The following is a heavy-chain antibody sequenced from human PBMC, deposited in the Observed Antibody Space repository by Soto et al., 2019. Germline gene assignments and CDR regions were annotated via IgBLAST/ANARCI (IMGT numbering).Heavy chain of an antibody. V-gene: IGHV4-59*01. CDR2: IYYSGST. Sequence: PSETLSLTCTVSGGSISSYYWSWIRQPPGKGLEWIGYIYYSGSTNYNPSLKSRVTISVDTSKDQFSLKLSSVTAADTAVYYRARAKSYYYGMDVWGQGTTVTVSS. CDR1: GGSISSYY. J-gene: IGHJ6*02. CDR3: ARAKSYYYGMDV.